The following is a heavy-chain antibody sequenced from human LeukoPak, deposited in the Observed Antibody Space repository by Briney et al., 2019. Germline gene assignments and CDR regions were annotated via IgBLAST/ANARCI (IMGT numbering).Heavy chain of an antibody. J-gene: IGHJ5*02. V-gene: IGHV3-30-3*01. CDR2: ISPDGTSK. CDR3: ARDPLSPEP. Sequence: GGSLRLSCVASKFIFVDSPMHWVRQPPGKGLQWVAVISPDGTSKYYADSVKGRFTISRDNSKDTLFLQMESLRIEDTAVYYCARDPLSPEPWGQGTLVTVSS. CDR1: KFIFVDSP.